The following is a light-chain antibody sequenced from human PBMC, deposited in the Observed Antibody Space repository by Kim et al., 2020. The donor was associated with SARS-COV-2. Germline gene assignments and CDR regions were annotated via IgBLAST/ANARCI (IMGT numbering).Light chain of an antibody. CDR2: GAS. CDR1: QNINSN. V-gene: IGKV3-15*01. CDR3: QQYNNWPRT. Sequence: EIVMTQSPATLSVSPGERATLSCRASQNINSNLVWYQQKPGQAPRLLIYGASTRVTGVPARFSGSGSGTEFTLTISSLQSEDFVVYYCQQYNNWPRTFGGGTKVDIK. J-gene: IGKJ4*01.